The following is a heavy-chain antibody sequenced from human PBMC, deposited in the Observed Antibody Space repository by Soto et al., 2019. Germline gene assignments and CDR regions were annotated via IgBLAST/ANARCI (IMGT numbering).Heavy chain of an antibody. Sequence: SETLSLTCTVSGGSISSSSLQWGWIRQPPGRGLDWVGSIFSSGGTYYNPSLKSRVTISVQTSNNQFSLRLNSVTAADTAVYYSVRQYYYASGRQIDHWGQGTLVTVSS. V-gene: IGHV4-39*01. D-gene: IGHD3-10*01. CDR2: IFSSGGT. CDR3: VRQYYYASGRQIDH. CDR1: GGSISSSSLQ. J-gene: IGHJ4*02.